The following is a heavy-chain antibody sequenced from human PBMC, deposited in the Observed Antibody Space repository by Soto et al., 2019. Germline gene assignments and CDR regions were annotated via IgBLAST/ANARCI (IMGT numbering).Heavy chain of an antibody. J-gene: IGHJ4*02. Sequence: SVKVSCKASGGTFSTYTISWVRQAPGQGLEWMGRIIPILGIANYAQKFQGRVTITADKSTSTAYMELSSLRSEDTAVYYCASRSTVVVAATEAFDYWGQGTLVTVSS. CDR3: ASRSTVVVAATEAFDY. V-gene: IGHV1-69*02. CDR2: IIPILGIA. D-gene: IGHD2-15*01. CDR1: GGTFSTYT.